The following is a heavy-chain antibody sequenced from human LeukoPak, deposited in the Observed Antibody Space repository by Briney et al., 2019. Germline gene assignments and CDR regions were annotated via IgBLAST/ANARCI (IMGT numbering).Heavy chain of an antibody. CDR1: GYSFTSYW. Sequence: GGSLKISCKGSGYSFTSYWISWLRHLPGKGLEWMGIIYPGYSETRDSPSFQDHVAISADKSTRTAYLQWSSLKASDAAMYYCARRVVGATTGFDYWGQGTLVTVSS. D-gene: IGHD1-26*01. V-gene: IGHV5-51*01. CDR2: IYPGYSET. J-gene: IGHJ4*02. CDR3: ARRVVGATTGFDY.